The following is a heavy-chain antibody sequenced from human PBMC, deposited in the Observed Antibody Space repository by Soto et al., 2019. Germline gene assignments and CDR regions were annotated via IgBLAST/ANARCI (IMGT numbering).Heavy chain of an antibody. J-gene: IGHJ4*02. CDR2: IKQDGSEK. Sequence: EVQLVESGGGLVQPGGSLRLSCAASGFTLSTFWMNWVRQAPGKGLEWVANIKQDGSEKYYVDSVKGRFSISRDSAKDSLYLQMNSLRAEDTAVYYCTGRSGWLFDYWGQGTLVTVSS. CDR1: GFTLSTFW. CDR3: TGRSGWLFDY. V-gene: IGHV3-7*01. D-gene: IGHD6-19*01.